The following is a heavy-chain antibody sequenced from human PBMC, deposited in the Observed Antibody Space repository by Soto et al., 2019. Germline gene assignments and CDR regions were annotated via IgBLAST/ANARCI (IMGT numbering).Heavy chain of an antibody. J-gene: IGHJ1*01. V-gene: IGHV3-30-3*01. CDR3: AREDESSGHAGTFYH. CDR2: ISTDESNK. CDR1: GFSLSDRV. D-gene: IGHD2-15*01. Sequence: QVQLVESGGDVVQPGRSLRLSCAVSGFSLSDRVMHWVRQAPGRGLEWVALISTDESNKAYADSVKGRLTVSRDISKNTVYLQMDALGSEDTAVYYCAREDESSGHAGTFYHWGQGSLVTVSS.